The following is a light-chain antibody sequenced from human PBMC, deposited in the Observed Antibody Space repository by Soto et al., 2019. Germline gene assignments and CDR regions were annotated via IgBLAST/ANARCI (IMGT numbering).Light chain of an antibody. CDR1: SSDVGGYNY. J-gene: IGLJ1*01. Sequence: QSALTQPRSVSGSPGQSVTISCTGTSSDVGGYNYVSWYQQHPGKAPKVMIYDVSERPSGVPDRFSGSKSGNTASLTISGLQAEDEADYYCWSYAGSPRYGFGTGTKLTVL. CDR2: DVS. CDR3: WSYAGSPRYG. V-gene: IGLV2-11*01.